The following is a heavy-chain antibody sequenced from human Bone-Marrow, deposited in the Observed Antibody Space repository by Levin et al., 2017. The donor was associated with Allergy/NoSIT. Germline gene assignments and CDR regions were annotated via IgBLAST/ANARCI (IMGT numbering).Heavy chain of an antibody. CDR1: GFTFSSYS. V-gene: IGHV3-21*01. CDR2: ISSSSSYI. CDR3: ARVGLVGPPDY. D-gene: IGHD2-15*01. Sequence: GESLKISCAASGFTFSSYSMNWVRQAPGKGLEWVSSISSSSSYIYYADSVKGRFTISRDNAKNSLYLQMNSLRAEDTAVYYCARVGLVGPPDYWGQGTLVTVSS. J-gene: IGHJ4*02.